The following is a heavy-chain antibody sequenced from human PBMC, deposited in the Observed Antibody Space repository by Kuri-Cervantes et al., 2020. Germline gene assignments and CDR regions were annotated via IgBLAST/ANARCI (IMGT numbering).Heavy chain of an antibody. Sequence: ASVKVSCKASGYTFTGYYMHWVRQAPGQGLEWMGIINPSGGSTSYAQKFQGRVTMTRDTSTSTVYMELSRLRSDDTAVYYCARGGENWNVGYYYYGMDVWGQGTTVTVSS. CDR2: INPSGGST. CDR3: ARGGENWNVGYYYYGMDV. V-gene: IGHV1-46*01. CDR1: GYTFTGYY. D-gene: IGHD1-1*01. J-gene: IGHJ6*02.